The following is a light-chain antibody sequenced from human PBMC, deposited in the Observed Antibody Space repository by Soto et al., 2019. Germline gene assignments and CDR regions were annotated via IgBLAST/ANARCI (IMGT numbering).Light chain of an antibody. Sequence: DIQMTQSPSTLSASVGDRVTITCRASQSISSWLAWYQQKPEKAPKLLIYDASSLESGVPSRFSGSGSGTEFTLTISSLQPDDFATYYCQQYNSYSPSYTFGQGTKLEIK. CDR2: DAS. J-gene: IGKJ2*01. CDR1: QSISSW. V-gene: IGKV1-5*01. CDR3: QQYNSYSPSYT.